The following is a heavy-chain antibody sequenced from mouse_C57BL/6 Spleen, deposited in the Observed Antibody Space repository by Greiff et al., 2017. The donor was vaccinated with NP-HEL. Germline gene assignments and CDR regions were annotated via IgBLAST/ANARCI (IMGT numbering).Heavy chain of an antibody. Sequence: VQLQESGAELVKPGASVKISCKASGYTFTTYPIEWMQQNHGTSLEWIGNFHPYNDATKYNEKFKGKATLTVEKSSSTVYLELSRLTSDDSAVYYGARQRASRPGYFDYWGQGTTRTVSS. CDR1: GYTFTTYP. CDR2: FHPYNDAT. J-gene: IGHJ2*01. V-gene: IGHV1-47*01. CDR3: ARQRASRPGYFDY. D-gene: IGHD1-1*01.